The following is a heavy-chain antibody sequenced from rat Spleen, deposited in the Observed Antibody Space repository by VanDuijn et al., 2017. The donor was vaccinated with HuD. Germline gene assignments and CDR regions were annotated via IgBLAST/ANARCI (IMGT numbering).Heavy chain of an antibody. CDR3: AEMREAG. CDR2: LWGDGST. V-gene: IGHV2-77*01. CDR1: GFSLTSYG. Sequence: QVQLKESGPGLAQPSRTLSLTCTVSGFSLTSYGVSWVRQPPGKGLEWMAGLWGDGSTNYNSALKSRLSISRDTSKSQVFLTMNSLQTDDTAVYYCAEMREAGWGQGVMVTVSS. J-gene: IGHJ2*01.